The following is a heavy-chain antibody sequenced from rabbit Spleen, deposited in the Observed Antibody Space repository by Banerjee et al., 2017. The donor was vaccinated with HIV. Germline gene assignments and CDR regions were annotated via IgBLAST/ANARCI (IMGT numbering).Heavy chain of an antibody. CDR3: ARDTGTSFSTYGMDL. Sequence: QSLEESGGGLVQPEGSLTLTCTTSGFSFSSNDYMCWVRQAPGKGLEWIACTAGGRSTFTYYASWAKGRFTCSKASSTTVTLQRTSLTAADTATYFCARDTGTSFSTYGMDLWGPGTLVTVS. J-gene: IGHJ6*01. CDR1: GFSFSSNDY. CDR2: TAGGRSTFT. D-gene: IGHD8-1*01. V-gene: IGHV1S40*01.